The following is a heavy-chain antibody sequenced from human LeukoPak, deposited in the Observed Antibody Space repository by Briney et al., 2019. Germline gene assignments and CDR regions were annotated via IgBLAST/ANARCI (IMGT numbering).Heavy chain of an antibody. CDR2: IYYSGST. J-gene: IGHJ4*02. Sequence: SETLSLTCTVSGGSISSSSYYWGWIRQPPGKGLEWIGSIYYSGSTYYNPSLKSRVTISVDTSKNQFSLKLSSVTAADTAVYYCARHRAPNTKWELLHGFDYWGQGTLVTVSS. CDR1: GGSISSSSYY. D-gene: IGHD1-26*01. V-gene: IGHV4-39*01. CDR3: ARHRAPNTKWELLHGFDY.